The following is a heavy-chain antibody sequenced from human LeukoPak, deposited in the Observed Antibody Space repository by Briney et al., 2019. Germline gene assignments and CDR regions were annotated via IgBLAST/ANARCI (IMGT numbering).Heavy chain of an antibody. Sequence: GGSLRLSRAASGFTFSTYSMNWVRQAPGKGLEWVSYISSGSGTIYYADSVKGRFTISRDNAKNSLYLQMNSLRAEDTAVYYCARRYSSSPFDYWGQGTLVTVSS. CDR3: ARRYSSSPFDY. CDR1: GFTFSTYS. V-gene: IGHV3-48*01. CDR2: ISSGSGTI. D-gene: IGHD6-13*01. J-gene: IGHJ4*02.